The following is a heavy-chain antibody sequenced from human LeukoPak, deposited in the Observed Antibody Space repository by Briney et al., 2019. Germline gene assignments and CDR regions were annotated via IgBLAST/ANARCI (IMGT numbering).Heavy chain of an antibody. CDR2: MKTDGTRI. J-gene: IGHJ4*02. V-gene: IGHV3-74*01. CDR3: ARGADHGGSYYPD. CDR1: GFRFSNSW. D-gene: IGHD3-10*01. Sequence: GGSLRLSCAASGFRFSNSWMYWVRQGPGKGPVWVSRMKTDGTRIEYADSVKGRFTIPRDNAKNTLFLQMSSLRVEDTAVYYCARGADHGGSYYPDWGQGTRVTVSS.